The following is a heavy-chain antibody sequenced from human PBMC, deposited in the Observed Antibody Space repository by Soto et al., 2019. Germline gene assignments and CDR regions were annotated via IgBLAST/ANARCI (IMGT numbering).Heavy chain of an antibody. D-gene: IGHD3-22*01. CDR2: IKSKTDGGTT. J-gene: IGHJ4*02. V-gene: IGHV3-15*01. CDR3: TSVGTSSGYYFDY. Sequence: GGSLRLSCAASGFTFSNAWMSWVRQAPGKGLEWVGRIKSKTDGGTTDYAAPVKGRFTISRDDSKNTLYLQMNSLKTEDTAVYYCTSVGTSSGYYFDYWGQGTLVTVSS. CDR1: GFTFSNAW.